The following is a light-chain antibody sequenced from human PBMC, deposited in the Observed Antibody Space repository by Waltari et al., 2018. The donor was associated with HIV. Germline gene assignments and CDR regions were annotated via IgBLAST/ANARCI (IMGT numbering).Light chain of an antibody. CDR3: CSYAGSSTSVV. CDR1: SSDAGSYNL. J-gene: IGLJ2*01. Sequence: QSALTQPASVSGSPGQSITISCTGTSSDAGSYNLVSWYQQHPGKAPKLMIYEVSKRPSGVSNRFSGSKSGNTASLTISVLQAEDEADYYCCSYAGSSTSVVFGGGTKLTVL. CDR2: EVS. V-gene: IGLV2-23*02.